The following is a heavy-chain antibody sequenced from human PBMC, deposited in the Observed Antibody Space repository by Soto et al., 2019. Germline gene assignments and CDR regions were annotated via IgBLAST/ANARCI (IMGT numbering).Heavy chain of an antibody. D-gene: IGHD2-2*01. J-gene: IGHJ4*02. V-gene: IGHV3-7*01. CDR3: ATAISSPFSNFDY. CDR2: IKEDGSEE. Sequence: EVQLVQSGGDLVQPGGSLRLSCVASGFTFSTYWMTWVRQAPGMGLEWVAGIKEDGSEEVYVDSVKGRFSISRDNAKTSLYLQLNSLRAEDTAFYYCATAISSPFSNFDYWGQGSLVTVSS. CDR1: GFTFSTYW.